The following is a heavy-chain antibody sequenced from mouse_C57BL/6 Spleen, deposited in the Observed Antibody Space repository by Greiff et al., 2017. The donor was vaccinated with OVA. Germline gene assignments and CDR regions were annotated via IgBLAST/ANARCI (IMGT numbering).Heavy chain of an antibody. J-gene: IGHJ3*01. CDR3: ARDYGSPPFAY. V-gene: IGHV1-52*01. Sequence: QVQLQQSGAELVRPGSSVKLSCKASGYTFTSYWMHWVKQRPIQGLEWIGNIDPSDSATHYNQKFKDKATLTVDKSSSTAYMQLSSLTSEDSAVYYCARDYGSPPFAYWGQGTLVTVSA. CDR1: GYTFTSYW. CDR2: IDPSDSAT. D-gene: IGHD1-1*01.